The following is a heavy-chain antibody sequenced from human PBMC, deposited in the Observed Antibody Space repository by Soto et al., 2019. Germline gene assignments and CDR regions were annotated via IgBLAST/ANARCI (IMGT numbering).Heavy chain of an antibody. CDR3: ARWPPDHYYFDS. Sequence: SETLSLTCTVSGGSISSGADSWSWIRQPPGKGLECIGNIYHSGSTYYNPSLKSRVTISVDRSKNQFFLNLSSVTAADTAVYYCARWPPDHYYFDSWGQGTLVTVSS. V-gene: IGHV4-30-2*01. CDR1: GGSISSGADS. CDR2: IYHSGST. J-gene: IGHJ4*02.